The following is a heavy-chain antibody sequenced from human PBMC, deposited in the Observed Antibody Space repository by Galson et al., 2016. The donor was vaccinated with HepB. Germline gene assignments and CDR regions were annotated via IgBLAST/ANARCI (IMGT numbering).Heavy chain of an antibody. D-gene: IGHD6-19*01. V-gene: IGHV3-74*01. Sequence: SLRLSCAATGFTFSAYGMHWVRQAPGKGLAWVSRINSDGSRRIYADSVKGRFTISRDRSRNSLYLQMDNLRAEDTAVYYCANLAVASTDFWGQGTLVTVSS. J-gene: IGHJ4*02. CDR3: ANLAVASTDF. CDR1: GFTFSAYG. CDR2: INSDGSRR.